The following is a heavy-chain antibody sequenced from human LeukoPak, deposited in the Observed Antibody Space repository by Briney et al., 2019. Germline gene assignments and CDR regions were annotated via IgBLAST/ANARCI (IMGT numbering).Heavy chain of an antibody. CDR1: GGSFSGYY. CDR2: INHSGST. D-gene: IGHD3-22*01. V-gene: IGHV4-34*01. Sequence: PSETLSLTCAVYGGSFSGYYWSWIRQPPGKGLEWIGEINHSGSTNYNPSLKSRVTISVDTSKNQFSLKLSSVTAADTAVYYCARDAYDSSGYRLDIWGQGTMVTVSS. CDR3: ARDAYDSSGYRLDI. J-gene: IGHJ3*02.